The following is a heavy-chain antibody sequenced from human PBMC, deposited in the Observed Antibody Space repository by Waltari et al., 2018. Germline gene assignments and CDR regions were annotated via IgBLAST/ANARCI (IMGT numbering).Heavy chain of an antibody. CDR3: ARGPYYDFWSGYYPTYYYYGMDV. CDR1: GGSFSGYY. V-gene: IGHV4-34*01. Sequence: QVQLQQWGAGLLKPSETLSLTCAVYGGSFSGYYWRWIRQPPGKGLEWIGEINHSGSTNYNPSLKSRVTISVDTSKNQFSLKLSSVTAADTAVYYCARGPYYDFWSGYYPTYYYYGMDVWGQGTTVTVSS. J-gene: IGHJ6*02. CDR2: INHSGST. D-gene: IGHD3-3*01.